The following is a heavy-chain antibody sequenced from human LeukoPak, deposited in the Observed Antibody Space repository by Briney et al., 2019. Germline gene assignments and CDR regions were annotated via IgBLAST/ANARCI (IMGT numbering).Heavy chain of an antibody. V-gene: IGHV4-34*01. CDR2: INHSGST. J-gene: IGHJ4*02. D-gene: IGHD2-15*01. CDR1: GGSFSGYY. CDR3: AREVVVAATLYYFDY. Sequence: PSETLSLTCAVYGGSFSGYYWSWIRQPPGKGLEWIGEINHSGSTNYNPSLKSRVTISVDTSKNQFSLKLSSVTAADTAVYYCAREVVVAATLYYFDYWGQGTLVTVSS.